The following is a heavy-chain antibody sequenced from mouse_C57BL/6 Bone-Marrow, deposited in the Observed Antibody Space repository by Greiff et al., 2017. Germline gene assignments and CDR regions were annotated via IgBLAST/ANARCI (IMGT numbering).Heavy chain of an antibody. CDR3: TRFYDYDRGFDY. Sequence: EVKLVESGEGLVKPGGSLKLSCAASGFTFSSYAMSWVRQTPEKRLEWVAYISSGGDYIYYADTVKGRVTISRDNARNTLYLQMSSLKSEDAAMYYCTRFYDYDRGFDYWGQGTTLTVSS. CDR2: ISSGGDYI. J-gene: IGHJ2*01. D-gene: IGHD2-4*01. V-gene: IGHV5-9-1*02. CDR1: GFTFSSYA.